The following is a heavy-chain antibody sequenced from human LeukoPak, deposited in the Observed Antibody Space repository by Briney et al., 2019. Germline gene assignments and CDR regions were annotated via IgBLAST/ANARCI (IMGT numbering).Heavy chain of an antibody. D-gene: IGHD1-26*01. V-gene: IGHV3-66*01. CDR1: GFTVSSNY. Sequence: GGSLRLSCAASGFTVSSNYMSWVRQAPGKGLEWVSVIYSGGSTYYADSVKGRFTISRDNSKNTLYLQMNSLRAEDTAVYYCAGDRAWARYYYGMDVWGQGTTVTVSS. CDR3: AGDRAWARYYYGMDV. J-gene: IGHJ6*02. CDR2: IYSGGST.